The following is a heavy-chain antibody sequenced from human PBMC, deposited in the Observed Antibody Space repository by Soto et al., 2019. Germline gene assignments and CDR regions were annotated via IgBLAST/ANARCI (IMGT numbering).Heavy chain of an antibody. CDR3: ARDQGITTFGVYSMYYYGMDV. Sequence: ASVKVSCKASGYTFTNFGISWVRQAPGQGLEWMGWISAYNGNTNYAQHLQGRVSMTTDTSTNTAYMDLRSLRSDDTAVYYCARDQGITTFGVYSMYYYGMDVWGQGTTVTVSS. V-gene: IGHV1-18*01. D-gene: IGHD3-3*01. J-gene: IGHJ6*02. CDR2: ISAYNGNT. CDR1: GYTFTNFG.